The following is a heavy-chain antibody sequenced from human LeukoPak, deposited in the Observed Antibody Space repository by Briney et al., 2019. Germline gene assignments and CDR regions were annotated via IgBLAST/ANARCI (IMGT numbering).Heavy chain of an antibody. Sequence: ASVKVSCKVSGYTFIGYYIHWVRQAPGQGLEWMGWINPNSGGTNYAQKFQGRVTMTRDTSISTAYMELSRLRSDDTAVYYCARERINHSAYDYWGQGTLVTVSS. CDR2: INPNSGGT. D-gene: IGHD5-12*01. CDR3: ARERINHSAYDY. J-gene: IGHJ4*02. V-gene: IGHV1-2*02. CDR1: GYTFIGYY.